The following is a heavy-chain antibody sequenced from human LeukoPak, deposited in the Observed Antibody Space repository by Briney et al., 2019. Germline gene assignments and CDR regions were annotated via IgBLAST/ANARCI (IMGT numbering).Heavy chain of an antibody. CDR2: ISYDGSNK. CDR3: ARGARYRLDY. V-gene: IGHV3-30*04. Sequence: PGGSLRLSCRTSGFTFHSYSYHWVRQAPGKGLEWVAVISYDGSNKYYAESVKGRFTISRDNSKNTLYVQMNSLRDEDTAVYYCARGARYRLDYWGQGTLVTVSS. J-gene: IGHJ4*02. D-gene: IGHD1-1*01. CDR1: GFTFHSYS.